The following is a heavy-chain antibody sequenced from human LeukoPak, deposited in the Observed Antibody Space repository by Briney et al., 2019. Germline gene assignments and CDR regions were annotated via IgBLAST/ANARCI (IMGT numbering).Heavy chain of an antibody. CDR3: ARARNSGSYFSRPTIIDY. V-gene: IGHV1-18*01. CDR1: GYTFTSYG. CDR2: ISAYNGNT. Sequence: ASVKVSCKASGYTFTSYGISWVRQAPGQGLEWMGWISAYNGNTNYAQKLQGRVTMTTDTSTSTAYMELRSLRSDDTAVYYCARARNSGSYFSRPTIIDYWGQGTLVTVSS. D-gene: IGHD1-26*01. J-gene: IGHJ4*02.